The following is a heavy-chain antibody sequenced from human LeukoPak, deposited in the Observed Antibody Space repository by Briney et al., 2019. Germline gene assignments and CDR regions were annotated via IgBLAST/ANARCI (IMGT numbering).Heavy chain of an antibody. J-gene: IGHJ3*02. Sequence: GGSLRLSCAASGFTFSSYSMNWVRQAPGKGLEWVSQISSSSSTIYYADSVKGRFTISRDNSKNTLYLQMNSLRAEDTAVYYCARDRSGSNDAFDIWGQGTMVTVSS. CDR3: ARDRSGSNDAFDI. V-gene: IGHV3-48*01. CDR2: ISSSSSTI. CDR1: GFTFSSYS. D-gene: IGHD5-12*01.